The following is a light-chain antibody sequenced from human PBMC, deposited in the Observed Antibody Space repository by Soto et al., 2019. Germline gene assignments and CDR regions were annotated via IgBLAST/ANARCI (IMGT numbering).Light chain of an antibody. CDR1: SSNIGAGYD. CDR2: GNS. Sequence: QSALTQPPSVSGAPGQRVTISCTGSSSNIGAGYDVHWYQQLPGTAPKLVIYGNSNRPSGVPDRFSGSKSGTSASLAITRLQAEDEGDYYCQSYDSSLSGVVFGGGTKLTVL. CDR3: QSYDSSLSGVV. V-gene: IGLV1-40*01. J-gene: IGLJ2*01.